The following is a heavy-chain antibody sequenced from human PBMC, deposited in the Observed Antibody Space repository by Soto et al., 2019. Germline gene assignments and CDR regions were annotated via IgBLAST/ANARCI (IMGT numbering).Heavy chain of an antibody. Sequence: QVQLVQSGAEVKKPGASVKLSCKASGNIFTSHYMHWLQQAPGQGLEWMGFIAPIIGRTTYAQKSPGRVTMTRDTSSSSVYMELSRLRSEDTAMYYCASEKGCFDIWGQGTVVTVSS. CDR3: ASEKGCFDI. CDR1: GNIFTSHY. V-gene: IGHV1-46*01. J-gene: IGHJ3*02. CDR2: IAPIIGRT.